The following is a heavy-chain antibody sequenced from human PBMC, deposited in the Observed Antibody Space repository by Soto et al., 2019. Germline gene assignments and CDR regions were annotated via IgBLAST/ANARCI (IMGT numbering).Heavy chain of an antibody. V-gene: IGHV3-64D*06. CDR2: VSTSGRST. CDR1: GFIFSEST. J-gene: IGHJ4*02. CDR3: VKQAHGLDGVAFDY. D-gene: IGHD2-15*01. Sequence: GGSLRLSCSASGFIFSESTIYWVRQVPGKGLKAISAVSTSGRSTYYADSVKDRFTISRDNSKNTLFLQMGSLRPEDTVIYYCVKQAHGLDGVAFDYWGQGTQVTVSS.